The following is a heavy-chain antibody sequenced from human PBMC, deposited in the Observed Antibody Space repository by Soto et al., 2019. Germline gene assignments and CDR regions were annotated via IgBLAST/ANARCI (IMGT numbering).Heavy chain of an antibody. V-gene: IGHV3-23*01. CDR1: GFTFSSYA. CDR2: ISGSGGST. D-gene: IGHD5-12*01. CDR3: AQSGSGYGNFDY. Sequence: GESLKISCAASGFTFSSYAMSWVRQAPGKGLEWVSAISGSGGSTYYADSVKGRFTISRDNSKNTLYLQMNSLRAEDTAVYYCAQSGSGYGNFDYWGQGTLVTVSS. J-gene: IGHJ4*02.